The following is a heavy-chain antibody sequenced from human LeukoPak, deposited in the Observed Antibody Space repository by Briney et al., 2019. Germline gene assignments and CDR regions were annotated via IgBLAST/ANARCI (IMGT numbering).Heavy chain of an antibody. D-gene: IGHD1-26*01. CDR2: ISGRGDDI. V-gene: IGHV1-18*01. J-gene: IGHJ5*02. CDR3: ARDWDGRSDSFDP. CDR1: GYTFTTYG. Sequence: ASVKVSCKASGYTFTTYGISWVRQAPGHGLEWVGYISGRGDDINYAENFQGRATMTTDTSTSTAYMELGSLTSDDTAVYYCARDWDGRSDSFDPWGQGTLVTVSS.